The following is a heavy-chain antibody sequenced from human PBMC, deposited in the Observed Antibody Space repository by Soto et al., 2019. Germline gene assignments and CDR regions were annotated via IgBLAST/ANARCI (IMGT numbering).Heavy chain of an antibody. Sequence: SETLPFTWSVSGTSHSSSYFYWTWILQPPWKPLEWIGYVYSTGTTNYSPSLKSRVDMSGDTSENQFSLKLRSVTAADAAVYCCERVSKLVAHKGGRRAYFFAMGVWGHGTTVTVSS. D-gene: IGHD2-15*01. CDR2: VYSTGTT. CDR3: ERVSKLVAHKGGRRAYFFAMGV. V-gene: IGHV4-61*01. CDR1: GTSHSSSYFY. J-gene: IGHJ6*02.